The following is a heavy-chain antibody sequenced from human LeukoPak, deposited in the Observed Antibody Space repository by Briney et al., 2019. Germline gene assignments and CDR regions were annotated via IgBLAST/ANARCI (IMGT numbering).Heavy chain of an antibody. D-gene: IGHD2-15*01. CDR2: IYTSGST. CDR1: GGSIRDYY. V-gene: IGHV4-4*07. Sequence: SETLSLTCTVSGGSIRDYYWSWIRQSAGKGLEWIVRIYTSGSTNYNPSLTSRVTISVDTSKNQFSLILSSVTAADTAVYYCAREGYCSGGSCYLNWFDPWGQGTLVTVSS. J-gene: IGHJ5*02. CDR3: AREGYCSGGSCYLNWFDP.